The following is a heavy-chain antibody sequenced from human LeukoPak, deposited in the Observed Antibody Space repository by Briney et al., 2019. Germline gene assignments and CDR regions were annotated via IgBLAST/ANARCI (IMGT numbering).Heavy chain of an antibody. CDR3: AREWSAFDI. CDR2: VHYSGST. CDR1: DGSLIGYS. Sequence: PETLSLTCAVYDGSLIGYSWNWIRQPPGKELEWIAYVHYSGSTYYNPSLKSRGTISVDTSKNQFSLKLRSVTAADTAVYYCAREWSAFDIWGQGTMVTVS. D-gene: IGHD1-26*01. V-gene: IGHV4-59*01. J-gene: IGHJ3*02.